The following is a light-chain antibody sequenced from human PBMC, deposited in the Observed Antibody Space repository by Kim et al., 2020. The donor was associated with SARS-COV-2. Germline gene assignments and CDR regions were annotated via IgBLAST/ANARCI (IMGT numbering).Light chain of an antibody. CDR2: GNN. CDR3: QSYDSSLSAYV. CDR1: SSNIGAGYD. Sequence: QRVTISRTGSSSNIGAGYDVHWYQQLPGAAPKLLIYGNNNRPSGVPDRLSASKSGTSASLAITGLQAEDEADYYCQSYDSSLSAYVFGTGTKVTVL. V-gene: IGLV1-40*01. J-gene: IGLJ1*01.